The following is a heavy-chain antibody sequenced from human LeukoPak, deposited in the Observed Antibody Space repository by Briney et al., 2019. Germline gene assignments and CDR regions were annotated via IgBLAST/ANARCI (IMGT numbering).Heavy chain of an antibody. Sequence: GGSLRLSCAASGFTFSSYAMYWVRQAPGKGLEGVSGIFGSGGRTHYADSVKGRFTISRDNSKNTVYLQMNSLRAEDTAVYYCAKTTTGYSSGRFPGWPVDYWGQGTLVTVSS. CDR3: AKTTTGYSSGRFPGWPVDY. V-gene: IGHV3-23*01. J-gene: IGHJ4*02. D-gene: IGHD6-19*01. CDR2: IFGSGGRT. CDR1: GFTFSSYA.